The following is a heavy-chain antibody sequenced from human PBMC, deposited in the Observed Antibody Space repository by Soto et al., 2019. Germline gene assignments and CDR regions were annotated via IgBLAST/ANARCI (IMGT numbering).Heavy chain of an antibody. CDR2: IWYDGSNK. Sequence: PGGSLRLSCAASGFTFSSYGMHWVRQAPGKGLEWVAVIWYDGSNKYYADSVKGRFTISRDNSKNALYLQMNSLRAEDTAVYYCARGAHWNVVVPASFDYWGQGTLVTVSS. D-gene: IGHD2-2*01. CDR1: GFTFSSYG. V-gene: IGHV3-33*01. CDR3: ARGAHWNVVVPASFDY. J-gene: IGHJ4*02.